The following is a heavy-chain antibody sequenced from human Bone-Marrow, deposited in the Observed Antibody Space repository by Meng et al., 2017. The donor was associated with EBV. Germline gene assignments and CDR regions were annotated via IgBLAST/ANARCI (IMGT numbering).Heavy chain of an antibody. D-gene: IGHD3-10*01. V-gene: IGHV1-18*01. Sequence: VQLVQCGAEVKKPGASVKVSCKASGYTFTSYGISWVRQAPGQGLEWMGWISAYNGNTNYAQKLQGRVTMTTDTSTSTAYMELRSLRSDDTAVYYCARDWESDYYGSGSYYQGSDYWGQGTLVTVSS. CDR2: ISAYNGNT. CDR1: GYTFTSYG. J-gene: IGHJ4*02. CDR3: ARDWESDYYGSGSYYQGSDY.